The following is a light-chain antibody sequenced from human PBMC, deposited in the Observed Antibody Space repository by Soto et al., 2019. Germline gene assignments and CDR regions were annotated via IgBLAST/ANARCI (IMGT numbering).Light chain of an antibody. V-gene: IGKV1-5*03. Sequence: DIQMTQFPSALSASVGDRVTITCRASQSVNIWLAWYQQKPGKAPKLLISEASTVETGVPARFSGSGSGTQFTLTISSLQPDDLATYYCQQYNNFWTFRQGTKVQIK. CDR1: QSVNIW. CDR3: QQYNNFWT. J-gene: IGKJ1*01. CDR2: EAS.